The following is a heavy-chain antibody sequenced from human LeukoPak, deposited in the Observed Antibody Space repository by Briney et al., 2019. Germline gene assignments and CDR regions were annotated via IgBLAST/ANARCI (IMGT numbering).Heavy chain of an antibody. Sequence: SGTLCLTCAVSGGSFSGYYWSWIRQPPGKGLEWIGEINHSGSTNYNPSLKSRVTISVDTSKNHCSLKLSSVTAAETAVYYCARDGIAAAGTFDYWGQGTLVTVSS. D-gene: IGHD6-13*01. CDR2: INHSGST. J-gene: IGHJ4*02. CDR1: GGSFSGYY. V-gene: IGHV4-34*01. CDR3: ARDGIAAAGTFDY.